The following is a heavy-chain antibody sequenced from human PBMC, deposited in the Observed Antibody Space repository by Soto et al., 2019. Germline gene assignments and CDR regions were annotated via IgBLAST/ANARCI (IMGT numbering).Heavy chain of an antibody. CDR2: IWYDGSNK. Sequence: PGGSLRLSCAASGFTFRTHGMYWVRQAPGKGLEYVANIWYDGSNKYYADSVKGRFTISRDNSKSTLYLQMDSLRAEDTAVYYCARDLLGSSPAFDYWGQGTLVTVSS. D-gene: IGHD1-26*01. CDR3: ARDLLGSSPAFDY. V-gene: IGHV3-33*01. CDR1: GFTFRTHG. J-gene: IGHJ4*02.